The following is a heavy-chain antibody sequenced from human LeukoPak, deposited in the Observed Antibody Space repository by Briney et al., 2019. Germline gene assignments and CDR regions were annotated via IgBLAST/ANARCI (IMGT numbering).Heavy chain of an antibody. J-gene: IGHJ3*02. V-gene: IGHV3-74*01. CDR1: GFTFSSHW. CDR3: AIVYAVPDKRNALDM. Sequence: PGGSLRHSCAASGFTFSSHWMHWVRQAPGKGLVWVSRIHDDGTTTNYADSVKGRFTISRDNAKNTLYLQMNSLRAEDTAVYYCAIVYAVPDKRNALDMWGQGTMVTVSS. CDR2: IHDDGTTT. D-gene: IGHD2-8*01.